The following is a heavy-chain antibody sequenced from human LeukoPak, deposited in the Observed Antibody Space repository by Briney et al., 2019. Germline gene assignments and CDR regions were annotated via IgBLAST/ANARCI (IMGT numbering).Heavy chain of an antibody. V-gene: IGHV3-33*06. CDR1: GFTFSSYG. CDR3: AKGGRDGGWFYYYYYYMDV. J-gene: IGHJ6*03. CDR2: IWYDGSNK. D-gene: IGHD1-26*01. Sequence: GRSLRLSCAASGFTFSSYGMHWVRQAPGKGLEWVAVIWYDGSNKYYADSVKGRFTISRDNSKNTLYLQMNSLRAEDTAVYYCAKGGRDGGWFYYYYYYMDVWGKGTTVTVSS.